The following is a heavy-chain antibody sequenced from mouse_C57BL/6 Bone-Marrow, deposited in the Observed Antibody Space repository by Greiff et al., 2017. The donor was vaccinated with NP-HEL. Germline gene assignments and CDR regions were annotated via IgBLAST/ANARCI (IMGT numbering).Heavy chain of an antibody. CDR1: GYAFSSYW. CDR3: ARIEETGTEGLAY. D-gene: IGHD4-1*01. CDR2: IYPGDGDT. Sequence: QVQLQQSGAELVKPGASVKISCKASGYAFSSYWMNWVKQRPGKGLEWIGQIYPGDGDTNYNGKFKGKATLTADKSSSTAYMQLSSLTSEDSAVYFCARIEETGTEGLAYWGQGTLVTVSA. J-gene: IGHJ3*01. V-gene: IGHV1-80*01.